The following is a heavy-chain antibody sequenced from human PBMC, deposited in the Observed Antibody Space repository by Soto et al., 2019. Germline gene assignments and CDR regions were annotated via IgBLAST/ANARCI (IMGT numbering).Heavy chain of an antibody. D-gene: IGHD7-27*01. CDR2: MNPNSGNT. V-gene: IGHV1-8*01. J-gene: IGHJ4*02. CDR1: GYTFTSYD. CDR3: ARGEIWGTHFDY. Sequence: ASVKVSCQASGYTFTSYDINWVRQATGQGLEWMGWMNPNSGNTGYAQKFQGRVTMTRNTSISTAYMELSSLRSEDMAVYYCARGEIWGTHFDYWGQGTLVTVSS.